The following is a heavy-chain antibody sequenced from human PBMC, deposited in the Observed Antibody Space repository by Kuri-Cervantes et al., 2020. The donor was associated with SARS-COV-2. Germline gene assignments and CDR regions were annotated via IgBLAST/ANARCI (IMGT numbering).Heavy chain of an antibody. CDR3: AKNRRTVAAPFDY. V-gene: IGHV3-23*01. CDR2: ISSRGDST. Sequence: GESLKISCAASGFTFSSYAMGWVHQAPGKGLEWVSSISSRGDSTYYADSVRGRFTISRDNSKNTLYLQMNSLRADDTAVYYCAKNRRTVAAPFDYWGQGTLVTVSS. J-gene: IGHJ4*02. CDR1: GFTFSSYA. D-gene: IGHD4-23*01.